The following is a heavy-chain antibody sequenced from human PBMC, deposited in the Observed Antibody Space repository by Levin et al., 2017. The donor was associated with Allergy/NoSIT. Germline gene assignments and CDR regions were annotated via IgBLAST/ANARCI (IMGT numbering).Heavy chain of an antibody. D-gene: IGHD4-17*01. CDR2: ISGSGGST. CDR1: GFTFSSYA. Sequence: PGGSLRLSCAASGFTFSSYAMSWVRQAPGKGLEWVSAISGSGGSTYYADSVKGRFTISRDNSKNTLYLQMNSLRAEDTAVYYCAKGRHRGGFVVGTVNYWGQGTLVTVSS. J-gene: IGHJ4*02. CDR3: AKGRHRGGFVVGTVNY. V-gene: IGHV3-23*01.